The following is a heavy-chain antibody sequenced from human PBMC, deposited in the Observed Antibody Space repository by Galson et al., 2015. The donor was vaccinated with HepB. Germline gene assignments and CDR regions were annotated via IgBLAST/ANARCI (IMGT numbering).Heavy chain of an antibody. D-gene: IGHD1-1*01. Sequence: SLRLSCAASGFTFSGHWMHWVRQAPGKGLNWVSRINGDGSSSSYADYVKGRFTISRDDAKNTLYLQLNSLSAEDTAIYYCARGRPGTFTVLGNWGQGTLVTVSS. V-gene: IGHV3-74*01. CDR1: GFTFSGHW. CDR3: ARGRPGTFTVLGN. CDR2: INGDGSSS. J-gene: IGHJ4*02.